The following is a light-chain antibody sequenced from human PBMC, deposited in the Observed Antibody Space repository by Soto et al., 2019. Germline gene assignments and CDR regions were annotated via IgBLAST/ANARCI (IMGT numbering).Light chain of an antibody. V-gene: IGLV1-40*01. CDR2: DNN. J-gene: IGLJ2*01. CDR1: SSNTGADYD. CDR3: QYYDSSLSNLVV. Sequence: QPVLTQPPSVSGAPGQRVTISCTGSSSNTGADYDVHWYQHLPGSAPKLLIYDNNIRPSGVPDRFTGSKSGTSASLAITGLQAEDEGDYYCQYYDSSLSNLVVFGGGTQLTVL.